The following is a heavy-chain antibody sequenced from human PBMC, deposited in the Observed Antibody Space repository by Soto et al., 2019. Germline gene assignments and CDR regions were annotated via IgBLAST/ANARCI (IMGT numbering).Heavy chain of an antibody. CDR1: GFTFSSYG. Sequence: VQLVESGGGVVQPGRSLRLSCAASGFTFSSYGMHWVRQAPGKGLEWVAVIWYDGSNKYYADSVKGRFTISRDNSKNTLYLQMNSLRAEDTAVYYCARDGLTYYDFRSGDSGPFDYWGQGTLVTVSS. CDR3: ARDGLTYYDFRSGDSGPFDY. CDR2: IWYDGSNK. V-gene: IGHV3-33*01. J-gene: IGHJ4*02. D-gene: IGHD3-3*01.